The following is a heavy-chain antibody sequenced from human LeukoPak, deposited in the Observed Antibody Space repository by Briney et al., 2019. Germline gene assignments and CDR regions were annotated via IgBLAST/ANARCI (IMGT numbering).Heavy chain of an antibody. Sequence: AGGSLRLSCAASGFTFSSYAMHWVRQAPGKGLEWVAVISYDGSNKYYADSVKGRFTISRDNSKNTLYLQMNSLRAEDTAVYYCARDHCSSTSCYGPYIDYWGQGTLVTVSS. J-gene: IGHJ4*02. D-gene: IGHD2-2*01. CDR2: ISYDGSNK. V-gene: IGHV3-30-3*01. CDR1: GFTFSSYA. CDR3: ARDHCSSTSCYGPYIDY.